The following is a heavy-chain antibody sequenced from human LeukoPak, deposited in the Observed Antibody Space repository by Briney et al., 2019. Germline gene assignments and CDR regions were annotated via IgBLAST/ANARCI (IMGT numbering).Heavy chain of an antibody. CDR3: ARETYYDILTGYRPGAFDI. CDR2: INHRGST. CDR1: GGSFSGYY. D-gene: IGHD3-9*01. V-gene: IGHV4-34*01. J-gene: IGHJ3*02. Sequence: SETLSLTCAAYGGSFSGYYGSWIRQPPGKGLEGIGEINHRGSTNYNPSLKSRVTISVNTSKNQFSLKLSSVTAADTAVYYCARETYYDILTGYRPGAFDIWGQGTMVTVSS.